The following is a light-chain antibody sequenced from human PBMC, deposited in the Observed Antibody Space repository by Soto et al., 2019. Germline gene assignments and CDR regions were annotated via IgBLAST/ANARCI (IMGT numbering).Light chain of an antibody. CDR2: GNS. V-gene: IGLV1-40*01. Sequence: QSVLTQPPSVSGAPGQRVTISCTGSSSNIGAGYDVHWYQQLPGTAPKLLIYGNSNRPSGVPDRFSGSKSGTSASLAITGLQAEDXXXYYCQSYDSSLSGSRVFGGGTKL. CDR1: SSNIGAGYD. CDR3: QSYDSSLSGSRV. J-gene: IGLJ3*02.